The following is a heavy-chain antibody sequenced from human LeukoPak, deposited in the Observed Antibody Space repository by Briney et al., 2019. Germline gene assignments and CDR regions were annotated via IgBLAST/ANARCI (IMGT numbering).Heavy chain of an antibody. CDR2: IWYDGRNK. J-gene: IGHJ4*02. CDR1: GFTFRRHA. V-gene: IGHV3-30*02. Sequence: PGGSLRLSCAAYGFTFRRHAMSWVRQAPGRGLEWVAFIWYDGRNKNYADYVKGRFTLSRDNSKNMVYLQMNSLRVEDTAVYHCVTGSSGTNLLVYFDSWGQGTLVTVSS. CDR3: VTGSSGTNLLVYFDS. D-gene: IGHD1-7*01.